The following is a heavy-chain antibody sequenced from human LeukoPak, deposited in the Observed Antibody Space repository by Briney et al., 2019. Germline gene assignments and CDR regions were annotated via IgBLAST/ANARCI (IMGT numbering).Heavy chain of an antibody. CDR3: ARVSMVRGVRVDY. Sequence: KPGGSLRLSCAASGFTFSSYSMNWVRQAPGKGLEWVSSISSSSSYIYYADSVKGRFTISRDNAKNSLYLQMNSLGAEDTAVYYCARVSMVRGVRVDYWGQGTLVTVSS. J-gene: IGHJ4*02. V-gene: IGHV3-21*01. CDR1: GFTFSSYS. CDR2: ISSSSSYI. D-gene: IGHD3-10*01.